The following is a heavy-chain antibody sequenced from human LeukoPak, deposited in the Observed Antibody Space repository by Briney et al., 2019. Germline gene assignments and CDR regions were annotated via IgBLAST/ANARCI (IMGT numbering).Heavy chain of an antibody. Sequence: ESGGSLRLSCAASGFTFSSYSTNWVRQAPGKGLEWVSSISTTSYIYYADSLKGRFTISRDNAKNSLYLQVNGLRAEDTAVYYCSRGFYDDTSGHYLLPDYWGQGTLVTVSS. CDR3: SRGFYDDTSGHYLLPDY. J-gene: IGHJ4*02. D-gene: IGHD3-22*01. CDR1: GFTFSSYS. CDR2: ISTTSYI. V-gene: IGHV3-21*01.